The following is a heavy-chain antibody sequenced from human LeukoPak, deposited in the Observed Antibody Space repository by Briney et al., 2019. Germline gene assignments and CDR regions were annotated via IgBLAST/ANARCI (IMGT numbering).Heavy chain of an antibody. CDR3: ASLDYDYVWGSYPGIDY. D-gene: IGHD3-16*02. CDR2: IYYSGST. V-gene: IGHV4-59*01. Sequence: SETLSLTCTVSGGSISSYYWSWIRQPPGKVLEWIGYIYYSGSTNYNPSLKSRVTISVDTSKNQFSLKLSSVTAADTAVYYCASLDYDYVWGSYPGIDYWGQGTLVTVSS. J-gene: IGHJ4*02. CDR1: GGSISSYY.